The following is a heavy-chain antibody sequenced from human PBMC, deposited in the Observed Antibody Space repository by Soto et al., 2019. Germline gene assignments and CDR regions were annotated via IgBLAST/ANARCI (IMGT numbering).Heavy chain of an antibody. D-gene: IGHD2-2*01. CDR3: ARGRGTKDIVVVPAYYMDV. CDR2: INHSGST. Sequence: SETLSLTCAVYGGSLSGYYWSWIRQPPGKGLEWIGEINHSGSTNYNPSLKSRVTISVDTSKNQFSLKLSSVTAADTAVYYCARGRGTKDIVVVPAYYMDVWGKGTTVTVSS. CDR1: GGSLSGYY. J-gene: IGHJ6*03. V-gene: IGHV4-34*01.